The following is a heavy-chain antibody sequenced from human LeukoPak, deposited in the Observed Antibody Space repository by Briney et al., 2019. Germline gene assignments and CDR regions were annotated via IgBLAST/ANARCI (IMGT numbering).Heavy chain of an antibody. V-gene: IGHV1-8*01. Sequence: GASVKVSCKASGYTFTNYDINWVRQATGQGLEWMGWMNPNSGNTGYAQKFQGRVTMTRNTSISTAYMELSSLRSEDTAVYYCASDGDYSNGMDVWGQGTTVTVSS. J-gene: IGHJ6*02. CDR1: GYTFTNYD. CDR2: MNPNSGNT. CDR3: ASDGDYSNGMDV. D-gene: IGHD4-17*01.